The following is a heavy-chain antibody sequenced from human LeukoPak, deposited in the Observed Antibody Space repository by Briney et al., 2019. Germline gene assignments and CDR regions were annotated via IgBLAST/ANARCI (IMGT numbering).Heavy chain of an antibody. J-gene: IGHJ6*04. CDR2: ISGSGGTK. V-gene: IGHV3-23*01. CDR1: GFTFRIYA. Sequence: PGGPERLSCAASGFTFRIYAMSWPREAPGKGVEWVPHISGSGGTKYYADSWKSRFSNSRDKSKNTLYLQMNSLRAEDTAVYYCAKARGILYYDGMDVWREGTTVTVSS. CDR3: AKARGILYYDGMDV. D-gene: IGHD3-16*01.